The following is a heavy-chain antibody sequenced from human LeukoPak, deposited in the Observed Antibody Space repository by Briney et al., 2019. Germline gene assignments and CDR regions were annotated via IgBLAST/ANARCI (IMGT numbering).Heavy chain of an antibody. CDR3: AKDGPELRYFDWSKPYYYGMDV. Sequence: GGSLRLSCAASGFTFSSYAMSWVRQAPGKGLEWASAISGSGGSTYYADSVKGRFTISRDNSKNTLYLQMNSLRAEDTAVYYCAKDGPELRYFDWSKPYYYGMDVWGQGTTVTVSS. V-gene: IGHV3-23*01. CDR1: GFTFSSYA. D-gene: IGHD3-9*01. CDR2: ISGSGGST. J-gene: IGHJ6*02.